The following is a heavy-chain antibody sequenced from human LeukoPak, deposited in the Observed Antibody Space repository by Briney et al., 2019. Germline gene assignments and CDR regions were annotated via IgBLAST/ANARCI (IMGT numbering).Heavy chain of an antibody. D-gene: IGHD5-12*01. CDR1: SGSINSYF. CDR2: IYTSGST. Sequence: SETLSLTXTVSSGSINSYFWSWIRQPAGKGLEWIGRIYTSGSTNYNPSLKSRVTMSVDTSKNQFSLKLTSVTAADTAVYYCARGSGYDPDYYYYYMDVWGKGTTVTVSS. CDR3: ARGSGYDPDYYYYYMDV. V-gene: IGHV4-4*07. J-gene: IGHJ6*03.